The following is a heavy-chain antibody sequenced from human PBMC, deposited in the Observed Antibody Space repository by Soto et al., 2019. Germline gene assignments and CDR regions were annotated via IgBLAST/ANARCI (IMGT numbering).Heavy chain of an antibody. CDR1: GFTFSSYA. J-gene: IGHJ4*02. Sequence: QVQLVECGGGVVQPGRSLRLSCAASGFTFSSYAMYWVRQAPGKGLEWVAVISYDGSNKYYADSVKGRFTISRDDSKNTLYLQMNSLRAEDTAVYYCARGAPPDYWGQGTLVTVSS. V-gene: IGHV3-30-3*01. CDR3: ARGAPPDY. CDR2: ISYDGSNK.